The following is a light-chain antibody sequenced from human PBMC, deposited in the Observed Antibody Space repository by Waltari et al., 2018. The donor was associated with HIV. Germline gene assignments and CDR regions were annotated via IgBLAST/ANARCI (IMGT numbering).Light chain of an antibody. CDR2: DVS. CDR1: SSAVGASPN. Sequence: QSALTLPRSVSGSPGQSVPISCTGTSSAVGASPNVSWYRQHPGKVPKLMIYDVSKRPSGVPDRFSGSRSGNTASLTISGLQAEDEADYFCCSYAGNYSYVFGSGSRVTVL. V-gene: IGLV2-11*01. J-gene: IGLJ1*01. CDR3: CSYAGNYSYV.